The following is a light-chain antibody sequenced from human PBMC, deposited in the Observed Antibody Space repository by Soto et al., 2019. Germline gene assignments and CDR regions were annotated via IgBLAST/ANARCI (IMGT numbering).Light chain of an antibody. CDR2: EVT. CDR3: SSFADTNTVL. Sequence: QSALTQPPSASGSPGQSVTISCAGAGSDIAVYDFVSWYQQHPGKAPKLIIYEVTKRPSGVPDRFSGSKSGNTASLTVSRLQAEDESDYYCSSFADTNTVLFGGGTKLTVL. J-gene: IGLJ2*01. V-gene: IGLV2-8*01. CDR1: GSDIAVYDF.